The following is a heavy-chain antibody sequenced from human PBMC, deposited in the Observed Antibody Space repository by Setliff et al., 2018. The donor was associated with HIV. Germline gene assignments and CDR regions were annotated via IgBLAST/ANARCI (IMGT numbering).Heavy chain of an antibody. CDR1: GGSFSGYY. V-gene: IGHV4-34*01. CDR3: ARSTVGIRGVVRGYYYYYMDV. CDR2: INHSGST. Sequence: PSETLSLTCAVYGGSFSGYYWSWIRQPPGKGLEWIGEINHSGSTNYNPSLESRVTMSVDTSKNQFSLKLTSVTAVDTAAYYCARSTVGIRGVVRGYYYYYMDVWGKGTTVTVSS. D-gene: IGHD3-10*01. J-gene: IGHJ6*03.